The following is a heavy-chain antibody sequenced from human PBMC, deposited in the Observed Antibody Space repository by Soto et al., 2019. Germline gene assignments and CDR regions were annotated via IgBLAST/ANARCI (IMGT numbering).Heavy chain of an antibody. J-gene: IGHJ4*02. Sequence: SETLSLTCAVYGGSFSGYYWSWIRKPPGKGLEWIGEINHSGSTNYNPSLKSRVTISVDTSKNQFSLKLSSVTAADTAVYYRASKGDILTGYYLSYFDYWGQGTLVTVSS. CDR2: INHSGST. CDR3: ASKGDILTGYYLSYFDY. V-gene: IGHV4-34*01. CDR1: GGSFSGYY. D-gene: IGHD3-9*01.